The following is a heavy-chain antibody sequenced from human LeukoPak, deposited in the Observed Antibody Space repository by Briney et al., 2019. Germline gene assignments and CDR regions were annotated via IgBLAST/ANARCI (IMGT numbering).Heavy chain of an antibody. D-gene: IGHD4-17*01. CDR1: GFTFSGYD. J-gene: IGHJ4*02. CDR3: ARVSVYGDYDY. V-gene: IGHV3-13*01. CDR2: IGTAGDT. Sequence: GGSLRLSCAASGFTFSGYDMHWVRQATGKGLEWVSAIGTAGDTYYPGSVKGRFTISRENAKNSLYLQMNSLRAGDTAVYYCARVSVYGDYDYWGQGTLVTVSS.